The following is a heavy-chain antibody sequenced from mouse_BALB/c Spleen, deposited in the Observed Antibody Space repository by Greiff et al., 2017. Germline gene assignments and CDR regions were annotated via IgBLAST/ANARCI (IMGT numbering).Heavy chain of an antibody. J-gene: IGHJ3*01. CDR3: VRDRAYYDYPWFAY. CDR2: IWTGGGT. CDR1: GFSLTSYD. D-gene: IGHD2-4*01. Sequence: QVQLQQSGPGLVAPSQSLSITCTVSGFSLTSYDISWIRQPPGKGLEWLGVIWTGGGTNYNSAFMSRLSISKDNSKSQVFLKMNSLQTDDTAIYYCVRDRAYYDYPWFAYWGQGTLVTVSA. V-gene: IGHV2-9-2*01.